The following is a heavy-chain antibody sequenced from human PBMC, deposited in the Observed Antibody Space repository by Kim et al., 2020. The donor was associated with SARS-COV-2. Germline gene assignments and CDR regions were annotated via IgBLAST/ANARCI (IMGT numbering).Heavy chain of an antibody. CDR3: ARDPDSSSGYFDY. V-gene: IGHV3-33*01. Sequence: GGSLRLSCAASGFTFSSYGMHWVRQAPGKGLEWVAVIWYDGSNKYYADSVKGRFTISRDNSKNTLYLQMNSLRAEDTAVYYCARDPDSSSGYFDYWGQGTLVTVSS. CDR2: IWYDGSNK. J-gene: IGHJ4*02. CDR1: GFTFSSYG. D-gene: IGHD6-13*01.